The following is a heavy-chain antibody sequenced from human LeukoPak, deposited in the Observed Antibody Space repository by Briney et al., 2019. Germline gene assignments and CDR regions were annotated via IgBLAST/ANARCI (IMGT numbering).Heavy chain of an antibody. V-gene: IGHV4-39*07. CDR1: GGSISIGSYY. CDR2: IYYSGST. J-gene: IGHJ4*02. Sequence: SETLSLTCTVSGGSISIGSYYWGWIRQPPGKGLEWIGSIYYSGSTYHNPSLKSRVTISVDTSKNQFSLKLSSVTAADTAVYYCARVSLKVTSAGIDYWGQGTLVTVSS. D-gene: IGHD1-1*01. CDR3: ARVSLKVTSAGIDY.